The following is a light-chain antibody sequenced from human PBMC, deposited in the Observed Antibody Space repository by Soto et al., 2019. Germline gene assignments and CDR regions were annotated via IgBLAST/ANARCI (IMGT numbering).Light chain of an antibody. CDR3: ASKAGSSRHVV. V-gene: IGLV2-8*01. Sequence: QSVLTQPPSASGSPGQSVTISCTGSRSDIGDSNYVSWYQQHPRKAPKLIISEVINRPSGVPDHFSASKSGNTASLTISGLQAEDEADYYCASKAGSSRHVVFGGGTKLTVL. J-gene: IGLJ2*01. CDR1: RSDIGDSNY. CDR2: EVI.